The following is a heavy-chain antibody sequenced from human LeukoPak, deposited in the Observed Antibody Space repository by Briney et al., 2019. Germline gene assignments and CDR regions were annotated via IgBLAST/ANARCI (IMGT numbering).Heavy chain of an antibody. CDR1: GFTFGDYA. CDR3: TRDLEPQVLLAY. J-gene: IGHJ4*02. CDR2: IRSKAYGGTT. V-gene: IGHV3-49*04. Sequence: GGSLRLSCTASGFTFGDYAMSWVRQAPGKGLEWVGFIRSKAYGGTTEYAASVKGRFTISRDDSKSIAYLQRNSLKTEDTAVYYCTRDLEPQVLLAYWGQGTLVTVST. D-gene: IGHD3-10*01.